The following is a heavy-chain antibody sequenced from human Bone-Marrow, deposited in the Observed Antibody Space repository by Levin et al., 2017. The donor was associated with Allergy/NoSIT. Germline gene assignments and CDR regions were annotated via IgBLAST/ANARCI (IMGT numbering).Heavy chain of an antibody. D-gene: IGHD3-3*01. CDR2: IDHSGTT. Sequence: SETLSLTCTVSGASISNSAYSWTWIRQPPGKGLEWIGYIDHSGTTHYNPSLTSRVTISIDRSKNHFSLNLSSVTAADSAVYYCARDWRSAFDIWGQGTMVTVSS. CDR3: ARDWRSAFDI. V-gene: IGHV4-30-2*01. CDR1: GASISNSAYS. J-gene: IGHJ3*02.